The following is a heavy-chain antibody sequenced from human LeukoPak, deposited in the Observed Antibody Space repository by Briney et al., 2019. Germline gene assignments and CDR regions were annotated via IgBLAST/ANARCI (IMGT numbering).Heavy chain of an antibody. V-gene: IGHV3-23*01. CDR3: ARDSSSGYYYDFDY. CDR2: ISGSGGST. J-gene: IGHJ4*02. CDR1: GFTFNYYW. D-gene: IGHD3-22*01. Sequence: GGSLRLSCAASGFTFNYYWMTWVRQGPGKGLEWVSAISGSGGSTYYADSVKGRFTISRDNSKNTLYLQMNSLRAEDTAVYYCARDSSSGYYYDFDYWGQGTLVTVSS.